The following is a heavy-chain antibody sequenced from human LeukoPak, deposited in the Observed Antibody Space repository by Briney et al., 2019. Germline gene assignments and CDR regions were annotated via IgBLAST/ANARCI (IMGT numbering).Heavy chain of an antibody. CDR3: AREGMGGFGELKDV. D-gene: IGHD3-10*01. V-gene: IGHV3-48*01. CDR2: ISSSSSTI. CDR1: GFTFSSYS. Sequence: GGSLRLSCAASGFTFSSYSMNWVRQAPGKGLEWVSYISSSSSTIYYADSVKGRFTISRDNAKNSLYLQMNSLRAEDTALYHCAREGMGGFGELKDVWGKGTTVTVSS. J-gene: IGHJ6*04.